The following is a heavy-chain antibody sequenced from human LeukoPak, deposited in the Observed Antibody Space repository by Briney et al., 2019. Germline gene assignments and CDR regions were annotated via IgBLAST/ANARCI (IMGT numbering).Heavy chain of an antibody. Sequence: GGSLRLSCVGSGFTFTDYAIHWLRQAPGKGMESVAFISSDGNTKFYADSLKGRITISRDNFRNTVFLEMTTLRPADTDLYYCVRDLTYGARFDYWGQGTLVTVSS. CDR3: VRDLTYGARFDY. D-gene: IGHD3-9*01. CDR1: GFTFTDYA. CDR2: ISSDGNTK. V-gene: IGHV3-30*04. J-gene: IGHJ4*02.